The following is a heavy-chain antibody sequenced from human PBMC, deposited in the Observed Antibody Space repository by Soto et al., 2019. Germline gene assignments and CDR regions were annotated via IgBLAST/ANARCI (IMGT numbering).Heavy chain of an antibody. CDR1: GFTFCSYA. CDR2: ISGSGRTT. D-gene: IGHD2-8*01. Sequence: GWSLRLSCAASGFTFCSYALSWGRPAPGKGLEWVSAISGSGRTTYYADSVKGRFTVSRDRSKNTVFLQMDSLRTEDTAVYYCARDRDGVYAMDDWGQGTTVTASS. J-gene: IGHJ6*02. V-gene: IGHV3-23*01. CDR3: ARDRDGVYAMDD.